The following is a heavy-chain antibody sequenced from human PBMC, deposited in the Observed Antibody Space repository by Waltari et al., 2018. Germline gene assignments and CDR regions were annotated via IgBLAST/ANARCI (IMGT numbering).Heavy chain of an antibody. CDR2: IKQDGSEK. CDR3: ARALYNWGRTGGY. V-gene: IGHV3-7*01. CDR1: GFTFSSYW. J-gene: IGHJ4*02. D-gene: IGHD7-27*01. Sequence: EVQLVESGGGLVQPGGSLRLSCAASGFTFSSYWMSWVRQAPGKGLEWVANIKQDGSEKYYVDSVKGRFTISRDNAKNALYLQMNSLRAEDTAVYYCARALYNWGRTGGYWGQGTLVTVSS.